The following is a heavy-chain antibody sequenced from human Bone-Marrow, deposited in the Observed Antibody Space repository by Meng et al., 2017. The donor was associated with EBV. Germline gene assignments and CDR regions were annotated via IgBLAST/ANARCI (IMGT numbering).Heavy chain of an antibody. CDR2: LIPMSDAP. J-gene: IGHJ4*02. Sequence: GRWVRFGAEVKKPGSSVKVSCKTSGGTFRSDAISWVRQAPGQGLEWMGGLIPMSDAPHYAQKFQGRVTITADESTSTHYMDLSGLRSEDTAVYYCASESGRGFTPDYWGQGTLVTVSS. CDR3: ASESGRGFTPDY. V-gene: IGHV1-69*01. CDR1: GGTFRSDA. D-gene: IGHD3-10*01.